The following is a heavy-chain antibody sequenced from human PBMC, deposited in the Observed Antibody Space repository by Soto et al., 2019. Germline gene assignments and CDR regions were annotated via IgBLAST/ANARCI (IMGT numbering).Heavy chain of an antibody. J-gene: IGHJ4*02. CDR2: ISYDGSNK. V-gene: IGHV3-30-3*01. D-gene: IGHD6-13*01. Sequence: GGSLRLSCAASGFTFSSYAMHWVRQAPGKGLEWVAVISYDGSNKYYADSVKGRFTISRDNSKNTLYLQMNSLRAEDTAVYYCARDEVSRSSSRRPFDYWGQGTLVTVSS. CDR3: ARDEVSRSSSRRPFDY. CDR1: GFTFSSYA.